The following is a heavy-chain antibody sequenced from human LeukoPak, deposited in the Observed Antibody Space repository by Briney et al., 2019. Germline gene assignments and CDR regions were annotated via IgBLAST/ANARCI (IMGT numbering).Heavy chain of an antibody. J-gene: IGHJ4*02. D-gene: IGHD3-22*01. CDR1: GFTFSSYG. CDR2: IRYDGSNK. CDR3: AKDGSYDSSGYHFY. V-gene: IGHV3-30*02. Sequence: GGSLRLSCAASGFTFSSYGMHWVRQAPGKGLEWVAFIRYDGSNKYYADSVKGRFTISSDNSKNTLYLQMNSLRAEDTAVYYCAKDGSYDSSGYHFYWGQGTLVTVSS.